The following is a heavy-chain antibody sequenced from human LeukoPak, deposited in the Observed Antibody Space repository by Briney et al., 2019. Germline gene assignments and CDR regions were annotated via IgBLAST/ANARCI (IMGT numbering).Heavy chain of an antibody. CDR1: GFTVSSNY. CDR2: IYSGGST. J-gene: IGHJ2*01. CDR3: ARGCSSTSCYPYWYFDL. Sequence: QSGGSLRLSCAASGFTVSSNYMSWVRQAPGKGLEWASVIYSGGSTYYADSVKGRFTISRDNSKNTLYLQMNSLRAEDTAVYYCARGCSSTSCYPYWYFDLWGRGTLVTVSS. D-gene: IGHD2-2*01. V-gene: IGHV3-66*02.